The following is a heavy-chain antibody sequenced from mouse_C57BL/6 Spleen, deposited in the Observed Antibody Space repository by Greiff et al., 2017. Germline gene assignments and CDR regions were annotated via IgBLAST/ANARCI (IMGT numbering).Heavy chain of an antibody. CDR2: INPSTGGT. D-gene: IGHD1-1*01. J-gene: IGHJ3*01. CDR1: GYSFTGYY. V-gene: IGHV1-42*01. Sequence: EVQLQQSGPELVKPGASVKISCKASGYSFTGYYMNWVKQSPEKSLEWIGEINPSTGGTTYNQKFKAKATLTVDKSYSTAYMQLKSLTSEDSAVYYCARMGHYGSFAYWGQGTLVTVSA. CDR3: ARMGHYGSFAY.